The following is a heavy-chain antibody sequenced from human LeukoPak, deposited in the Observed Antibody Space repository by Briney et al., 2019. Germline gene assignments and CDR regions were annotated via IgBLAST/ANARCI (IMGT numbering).Heavy chain of an antibody. CDR1: GFTFSSCA. J-gene: IGHJ4*02. CDR2: ISGSGGST. Sequence: QPGGSLRLSCAASGFTFSSCAMSWVRQAPGKGLEWVSSISGSGGSTYYADSVKGRFTISRDNSKNTLYLQINSLRAEDTAVYYCAKFYYDFWSGYPHFDYWGQGTPVTVSS. D-gene: IGHD3-3*01. V-gene: IGHV3-23*01. CDR3: AKFYYDFWSGYPHFDY.